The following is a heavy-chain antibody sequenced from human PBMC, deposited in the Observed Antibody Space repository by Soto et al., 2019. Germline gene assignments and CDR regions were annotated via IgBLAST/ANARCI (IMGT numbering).Heavy chain of an antibody. J-gene: IGHJ6*02. CDR1: GGSISSYY. D-gene: IGHD6-6*01. V-gene: IGHV4-59*01. CDR3: ARDRSSSGERDYYYGMDV. CDR2: IYYSGST. Sequence: SETLSLTCTVSGGSISSYYWSWIRQPPGKGLGWIGYIYYSGSTNYNPSLKSRVTISVDTSKNQFSLKLSSVTAADTAVYYCARDRSSSGERDYYYGMDVWGQGTTVTV.